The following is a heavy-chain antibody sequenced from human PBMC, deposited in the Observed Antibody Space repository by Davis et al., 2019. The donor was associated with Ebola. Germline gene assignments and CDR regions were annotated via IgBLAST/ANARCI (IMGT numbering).Heavy chain of an antibody. V-gene: IGHV1-18*04. Sequence: ASVKVSCKASGYTFTSYGISWVRQAPGQGLEWMGWIITDNGNRNYAQKFQGRVTMSTDTSTTTAYMELTSLRSEDTAVYYCASSLDDYWGQGTLVTVSS. CDR2: IITDNGNR. D-gene: IGHD1-1*01. CDR3: ASSLDDY. CDR1: GYTFTSYG. J-gene: IGHJ4*02.